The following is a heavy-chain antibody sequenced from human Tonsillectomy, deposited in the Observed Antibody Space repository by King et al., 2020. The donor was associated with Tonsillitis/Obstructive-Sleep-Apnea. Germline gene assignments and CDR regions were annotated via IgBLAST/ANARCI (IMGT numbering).Heavy chain of an antibody. CDR1: GYSFTSYW. D-gene: IGHD2-15*01. Sequence: VQLVESGAEVKKPGESLRISCKGSGYSFTSYWISWVRQMPGKGLEWMGRIDPSDSYTNYSPSFPGHVTISADKSISTAYLQWSSLKASDTAMYYCARHREYCSGGSCYSFDYWGQGTLVTVSS. J-gene: IGHJ4*02. CDR3: ARHREYCSGGSCYSFDY. V-gene: IGHV5-10-1*03. CDR2: IDPSDSYT.